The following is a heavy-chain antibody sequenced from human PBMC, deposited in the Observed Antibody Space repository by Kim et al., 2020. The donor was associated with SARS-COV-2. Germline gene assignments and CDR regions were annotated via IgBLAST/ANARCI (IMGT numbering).Heavy chain of an antibody. CDR3: ARVTGSGSYYVLGYFDY. V-gene: IGHV3-64*01. J-gene: IGHJ4*02. CDR2: ISSNGGST. Sequence: GGSLRLSCAASGFTFSSYAMHWVRQAPGKGLEYVSAISSNGGSTYYANSVKGRFTISRDNSKNTLYLQMGSLRAEDMAVYYCARVTGSGSYYVLGYFDYWGQGTLVTVSS. CDR1: GFTFSSYA. D-gene: IGHD1-26*01.